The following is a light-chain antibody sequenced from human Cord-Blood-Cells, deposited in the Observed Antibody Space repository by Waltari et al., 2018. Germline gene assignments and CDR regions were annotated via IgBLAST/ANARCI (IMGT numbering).Light chain of an antibody. CDR1: QSISSY. V-gene: IGKV1-39*01. CDR3: QQSYSTPPT. J-gene: IGKJ1*01. CDR2: AAS. Sequence: DIQMPQSPSSPSVSVGDRVTITCRASQSISSYLNWYQQKPGKAPKLLIYAASSLQSGVPSRFSGSGSGTDFTLTISSLQPEDFATYYCQQSYSTPPTFGQGTKVEIK.